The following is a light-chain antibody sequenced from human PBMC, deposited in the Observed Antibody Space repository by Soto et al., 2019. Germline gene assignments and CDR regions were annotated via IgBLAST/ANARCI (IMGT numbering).Light chain of an antibody. CDR2: GAS. Sequence: EIVMMQSPATLSVSPGERATLSCRASQNVRSNLAWYQQQPGQAPRLLIYGASTRATGIPARFSGRGSGTEFTLTISSLQSEDFAVYYCQQYDDWPETFGQGTKVDIK. J-gene: IGKJ1*01. CDR1: QNVRSN. CDR3: QQYDDWPET. V-gene: IGKV3-15*01.